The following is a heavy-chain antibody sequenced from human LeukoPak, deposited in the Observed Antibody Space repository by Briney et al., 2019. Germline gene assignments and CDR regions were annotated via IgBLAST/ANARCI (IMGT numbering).Heavy chain of an antibody. V-gene: IGHV1-46*01. CDR3: AREADQQLVGNFDY. D-gene: IGHD6-13*01. CDR2: INPSGGST. Sequence: ASVKVSCKASGGTFSSYAISWVRQAPGQGLEWMGIINPSGGSTSYAQKFQGRVTMTRDTSTSTVYMELSSLKSEDTAVYYCAREADQQLVGNFDYWGQGTLVTVSS. CDR1: GGTFSSYA. J-gene: IGHJ4*02.